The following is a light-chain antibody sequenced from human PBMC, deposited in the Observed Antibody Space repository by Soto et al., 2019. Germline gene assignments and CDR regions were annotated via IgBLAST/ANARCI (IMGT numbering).Light chain of an antibody. Sequence: QAVLTQPPSLSAAPRQRVTISCTETSSNTGAGYDVHWYQQLPGTAPTLLLYDNNTRPSGVPGRFSGSKSGTSGSLAITGLKAEDEDDYYWQSYDRSLSAWSVLGTGTKVTV. J-gene: IGLJ1*01. V-gene: IGLV1-40*01. CDR1: SSNTGAGYD. CDR2: DNN. CDR3: QSYDRSLSAWSV.